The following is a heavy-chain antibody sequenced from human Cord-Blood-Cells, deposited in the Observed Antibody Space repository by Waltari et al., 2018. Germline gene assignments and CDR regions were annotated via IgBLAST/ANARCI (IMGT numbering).Heavy chain of an antibody. D-gene: IGHD3-3*01. Sequence: QVQLQQWGAGLLKPSETLSLTCAVYGGSFSGYYWSWIRQPPGKGLEWIGEINHRGSTNYNPSLKSRVTISVDTSKNQFSLKLSSVTAADTAVYYCARGQVYYDFWSGYYAFDIWGQGTMVTVSS. CDR2: INHRGST. CDR3: ARGQVYYDFWSGYYAFDI. CDR1: GGSFSGYY. V-gene: IGHV4-34*01. J-gene: IGHJ3*02.